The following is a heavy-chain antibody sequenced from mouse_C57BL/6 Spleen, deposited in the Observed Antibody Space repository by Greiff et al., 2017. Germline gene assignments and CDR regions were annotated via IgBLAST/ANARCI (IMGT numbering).Heavy chain of an antibody. CDR1: GYTFTGYW. J-gene: IGHJ2*01. V-gene: IGHV1-9*01. CDR3: SGRTTVVAPYFDY. CDR2: ILPGSGSN. D-gene: IGHD1-1*01. Sequence: QVQLQQSGAELMKPGASVTLSCKATGYTFTGYWIEWVKQRPGHGLEWIGEILPGSGSNNYNEKFKGKATFTAETSSNTAYMQLSSLTTEDSAIDDDSGRTTVVAPYFDYWGQGTTLTVSS.